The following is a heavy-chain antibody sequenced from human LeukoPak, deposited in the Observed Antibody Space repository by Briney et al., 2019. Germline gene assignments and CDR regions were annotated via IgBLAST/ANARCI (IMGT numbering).Heavy chain of an antibody. CDR2: MNPNSGNT. V-gene: IGHV1-8*01. CDR1: GYTFTNYD. D-gene: IGHD3-9*01. J-gene: IGHJ4*02. CDR3: ARGQPVLRYFDWSYPYFDY. Sequence: ASVKVSCKASGYTFTNYDINWVRQATGQGLEWMGWMNPNSGNTGYAQKFQGRVTMTRNTSISTAYMELSSLRSEDTAVYYCARGQPVLRYFDWSYPYFDYWGQGTLVTVSS.